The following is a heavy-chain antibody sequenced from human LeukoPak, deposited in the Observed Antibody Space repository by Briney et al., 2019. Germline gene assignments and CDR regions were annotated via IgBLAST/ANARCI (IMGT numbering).Heavy chain of an antibody. V-gene: IGHV3-21*01. CDR2: ISRDNFYI. D-gene: IGHD4-4*01. CDR1: GFPFSSYS. Sequence: GGSLRLSCEASGFPFSSYSMNWVRQAPGRGLEWVSSISRDNFYIYYADSVKGRFTISRDNARNSLYLQMTGLRAEDTAIYFCGGDPGLTEDYNVNYWGQGALVTVSS. J-gene: IGHJ4*02. CDR3: GGDPGLTEDYNVNY.